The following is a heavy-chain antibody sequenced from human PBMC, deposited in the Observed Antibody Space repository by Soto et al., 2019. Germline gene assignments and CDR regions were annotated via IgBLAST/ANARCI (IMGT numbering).Heavy chain of an antibody. CDR1: GFTFSSYE. CDR3: ARDTQDYRRRYYYYYGMDV. D-gene: IGHD4-4*01. CDR2: ISSSGSTI. J-gene: IGHJ6*02. V-gene: IGHV3-48*03. Sequence: VQLVESGGGLVQPGGSLRLSCAASGFTFSSYEMNWVRQAPGKGLEWVSYISSSGSTIYYADSVKGRFTISRDNAKNSLYLQMNSLRAEDTAVYYCARDTQDYRRRYYYYYGMDVWGQGTTVTVSS.